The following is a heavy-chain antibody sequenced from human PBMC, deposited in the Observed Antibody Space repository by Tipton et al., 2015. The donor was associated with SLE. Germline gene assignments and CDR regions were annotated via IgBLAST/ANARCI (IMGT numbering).Heavy chain of an antibody. CDR1: GFTFSDYY. D-gene: IGHD3-22*01. CDR3: ARDPYYDSSRRAFDI. J-gene: IGHJ3*02. Sequence: SLRLSCAASGFTFSDYYMSWIRQAPGKGLEWVSYISSSSSYTNYADSVKGRFTISRDNAKNSLYLQMNSLRAEDTAVYYCARDPYYDSSRRAFDIWGQGTVVTVSS. CDR2: ISSSSSYT. V-gene: IGHV3-11*06.